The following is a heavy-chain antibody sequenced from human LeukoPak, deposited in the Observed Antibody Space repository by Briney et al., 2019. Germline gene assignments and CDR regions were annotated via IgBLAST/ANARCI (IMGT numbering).Heavy chain of an antibody. CDR2: INHSGST. V-gene: IGHV4-34*01. CDR3: ARGHVWFDP. CDR1: GGSISSYY. J-gene: IGHJ5*02. Sequence: PSETLSLTCTVSGGSISSYYWSWIRQPPGKGLEWIGEINHSGSTNYNPSLKSRVTISVDTSKNQFSLKLSSVPAADTAVYYCARGHVWFDPWGQGTLVTVSS.